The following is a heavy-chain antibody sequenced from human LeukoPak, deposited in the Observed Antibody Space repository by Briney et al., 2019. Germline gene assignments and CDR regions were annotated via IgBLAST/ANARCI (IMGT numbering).Heavy chain of an antibody. V-gene: IGHV3-23*01. CDR1: GFTFSSYA. D-gene: IGHD3-22*01. Sequence: GGSLRLSCAASGFTFSSYAMSWVRQAPGKGLEWVSAISGSGGSTYYADSVKGRFTISRDNSKNTLYLQMNSLRAEDTAVYYCAKCPYYYDSSGYYYPRSWYFDLWGRGTLVTVSS. CDR3: AKCPYYYDSSGYYYPRSWYFDL. J-gene: IGHJ2*01. CDR2: ISGSGGST.